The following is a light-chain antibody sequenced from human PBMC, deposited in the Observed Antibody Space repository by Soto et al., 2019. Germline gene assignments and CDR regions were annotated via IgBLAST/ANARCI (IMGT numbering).Light chain of an antibody. CDR3: QQSYSTPPWT. CDR2: AAS. V-gene: IGKV1-39*01. J-gene: IGKJ1*01. Sequence: DIQMTQSPSSLSASVGDRVTITCRASQSISSYLNWYQQKPGKAPKLLIYAASSLQSGVTSRFSGSGSGTYFTLTISSLQPEAFATYYCQQSYSTPPWTFGQGTKVEIK. CDR1: QSISSY.